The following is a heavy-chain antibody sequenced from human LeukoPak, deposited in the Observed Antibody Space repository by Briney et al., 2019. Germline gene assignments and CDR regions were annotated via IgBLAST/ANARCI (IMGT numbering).Heavy chain of an antibody. V-gene: IGHV3-23*01. CDR1: GFTFSSYA. CDR3: ARGLGDSSSWYLGEDY. CDR2: ISGSGGST. D-gene: IGHD6-13*01. J-gene: IGHJ4*02. Sequence: GSLRLSCAASGFTFSSYAMSWVRQAPGKGLEWVSAISGSGGSTYHADSVKGRFTISRDNSKNTLYLQMNSLRAEDTAVYYCARGLGDSSSWYLGEDYWGQGTLATVSS.